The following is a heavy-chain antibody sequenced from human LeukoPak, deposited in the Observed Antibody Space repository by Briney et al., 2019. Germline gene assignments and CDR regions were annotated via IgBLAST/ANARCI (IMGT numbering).Heavy chain of an antibody. V-gene: IGHV3-7*01. CDR3: AKYRLIWLPAPVFEY. J-gene: IGHJ4*02. CDR1: GFTFSDYW. CDR2: IKEDEGEK. Sequence: QPGGSLRLSCGGSGFTFSDYWMTWVRQAPGKGLEWVANIKEDEGEKNYADSVKGRFTISRDNAKNTLYLQMNSLRPEDTAVYYCAKYRLIWLPAPVFEYWGQGTLVTVSS. D-gene: IGHD5-24*01.